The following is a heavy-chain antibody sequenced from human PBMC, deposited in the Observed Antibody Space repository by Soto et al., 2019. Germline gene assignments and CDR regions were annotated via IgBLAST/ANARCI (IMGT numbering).Heavy chain of an antibody. D-gene: IGHD3-9*01. J-gene: IGHJ4*02. CDR2: IYYSGST. CDR3: ARAVDSRLRYFDWSPAPDY. Sequence: PSETLSLPCSVSDGSISSGGYYWNLIRQHPGKGLEWIGYIYYSGSTYYNPSLKSRVTISVDTSKNQFSLKLSSVTAADTAVYYCARAVDSRLRYFDWSPAPDYWGQGTLVTVSS. V-gene: IGHV4-30-4*08. CDR1: DGSISSGGYY.